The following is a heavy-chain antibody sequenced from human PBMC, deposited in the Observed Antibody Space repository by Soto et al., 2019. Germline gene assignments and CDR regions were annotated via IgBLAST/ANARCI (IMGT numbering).Heavy chain of an antibody. J-gene: IGHJ4*02. Sequence: GASVKVSCKASGYTFTSYAMHWVRQAPGQRLEWMGWINAGNGNTKYSQKFQGRVTITRDTSASTAYMELSSLRSEDTAVYYCARGLLWFGELFTPGDYWGQGTLVTVSS. D-gene: IGHD3-10*01. CDR3: ARGLLWFGELFTPGDY. CDR1: GYTFTSYA. CDR2: INAGNGNT. V-gene: IGHV1-3*01.